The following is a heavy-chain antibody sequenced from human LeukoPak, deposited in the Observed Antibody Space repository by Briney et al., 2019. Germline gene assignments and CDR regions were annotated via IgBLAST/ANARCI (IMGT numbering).Heavy chain of an antibody. Sequence: GGSLRLSCAASGFTFSSYAMHWVRQAPGKGLEWVAVISYDGSNKYYADSVKGRFTISRDNSKNTLYLQMNSLRAEDTAVYHCARFNYDISFDYWGQGTLVTVSS. J-gene: IGHJ4*02. CDR3: ARFNYDISFDY. V-gene: IGHV3-30-3*01. CDR2: ISYDGSNK. D-gene: IGHD3-9*01. CDR1: GFTFSSYA.